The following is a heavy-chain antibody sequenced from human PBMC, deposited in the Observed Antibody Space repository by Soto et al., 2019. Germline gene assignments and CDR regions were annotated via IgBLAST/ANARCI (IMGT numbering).Heavy chain of an antibody. CDR3: ARGRESSHYYGSSSYWFDP. D-gene: IGHD3-10*01. V-gene: IGHV1-3*01. Sequence: GASVRVSCKASGYTFTSYAMHWVRQAPGQRLEWMGWINAGNGNTKYSQKFQGRVTITRDTSASTAYMELSSLRSEDTAVYYCARGRESSHYYGSSSYWFDPWGQGTLVTVSS. J-gene: IGHJ5*02. CDR1: GYTFTSYA. CDR2: INAGNGNT.